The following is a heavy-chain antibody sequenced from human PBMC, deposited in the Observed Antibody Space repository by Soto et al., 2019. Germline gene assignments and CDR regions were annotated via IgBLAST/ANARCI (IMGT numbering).Heavy chain of an antibody. Sequence: QVQLQESGPGLVKPSETLSLTCTVSGGSISSYYWSWIRQPPGKGLEWIGYIYYSGSTNYNPSLKSRVTISVDTSKNQLSLKLSSVTAADTAVYYCARGRFSGYYYYYYVDVWGKGTTVTVSS. V-gene: IGHV4-59*01. CDR2: IYYSGST. D-gene: IGHD3-3*01. CDR1: GGSISSYY. CDR3: ARGRFSGYYYYYYVDV. J-gene: IGHJ6*03.